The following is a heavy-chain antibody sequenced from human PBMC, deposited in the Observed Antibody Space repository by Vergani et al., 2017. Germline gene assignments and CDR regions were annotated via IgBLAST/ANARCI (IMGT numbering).Heavy chain of an antibody. CDR3: AREQTGVLGYFDY. Sequence: QVQLQQWGAGLLKPSQTLSLTCTVSGGSISSGGYYWSWIRQHPGKGLEWIGYIYYSGSTYYNPSLKSRVTISVDTSKNQFSLKLSSVTAADTAVYYCAREQTGVLGYFDYWGQGTLVTVSS. CDR1: GGSISSGGYY. V-gene: IGHV4-31*03. J-gene: IGHJ4*02. CDR2: IYYSGST. D-gene: IGHD7-27*01.